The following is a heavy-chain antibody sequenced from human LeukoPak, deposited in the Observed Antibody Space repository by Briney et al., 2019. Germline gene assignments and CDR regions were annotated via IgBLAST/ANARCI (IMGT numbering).Heavy chain of an antibody. Sequence: PGGSLRLSRAASGFTFSSYGMHWVRQAPGKGLEWVAVISYDGSNKYYADSVKGRFTISRDNSKNTLYLQMNSLRAEDTAVYYCAKELYDFSYYYYGMDVWGQGTTVTVSS. D-gene: IGHD3-3*01. CDR1: GFTFSSYG. V-gene: IGHV3-30*18. CDR3: AKELYDFSYYYYGMDV. CDR2: ISYDGSNK. J-gene: IGHJ6*02.